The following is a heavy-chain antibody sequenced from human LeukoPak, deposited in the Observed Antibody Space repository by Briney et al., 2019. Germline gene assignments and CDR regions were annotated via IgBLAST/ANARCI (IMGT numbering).Heavy chain of an antibody. D-gene: IGHD1-26*01. Sequence: GGSLRLSCAASGFTFSSYAMSWVRQAPGKGLEWVSSISSSSSYIYYADSVKGRFTISRDNAKNSLYLQMHSLRAEDTAVYYCARDVVGATATAWGHWGQGTLVTVSS. CDR1: GFTFSSYA. CDR2: ISSSSSYI. J-gene: IGHJ4*02. V-gene: IGHV3-21*01. CDR3: ARDVVGATATAWGH.